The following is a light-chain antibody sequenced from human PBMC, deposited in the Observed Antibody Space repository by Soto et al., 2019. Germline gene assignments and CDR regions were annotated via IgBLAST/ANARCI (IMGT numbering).Light chain of an antibody. CDR3: QQSNNFPPN. CDR1: QGIYSW. CDR2: AAS. V-gene: IGKV1-12*01. J-gene: IGKJ3*01. Sequence: DIQMTQSPSSVSASVGDRVTITCRASQGIYSWLAWYQQKPGEAPKLLIYAASSLQGGVPSRFSGSGSGTEFTLTIISLQPEDFATYYCQQSNNFPPNFGPGTKVDIK.